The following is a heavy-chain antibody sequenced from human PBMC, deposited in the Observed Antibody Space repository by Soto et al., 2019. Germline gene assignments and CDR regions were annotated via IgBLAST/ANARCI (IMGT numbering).Heavy chain of an antibody. J-gene: IGHJ4*02. Sequence: ASVKVSCKASDFSFTSQGISWVRQAPGQGLEWMGWISLYNGNTNYAQQFQGRVTMTTDTSTSTAYMELRSLRSDDTAMYFCAIYHLELFRFDYWGQGTLVTVSS. D-gene: IGHD2-2*01. CDR2: ISLYNGNT. CDR1: DFSFTSQG. CDR3: AIYHLELFRFDY. V-gene: IGHV1-18*01.